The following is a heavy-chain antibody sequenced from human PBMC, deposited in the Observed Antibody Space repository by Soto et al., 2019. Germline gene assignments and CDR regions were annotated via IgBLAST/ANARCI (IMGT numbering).Heavy chain of an antibody. J-gene: IGHJ5*02. CDR2: INAGNGNT. CDR3: ARDGGVQARFDP. CDR1: GYTFTAYN. Sequence: QVQLVQSGAEVKEPGASVRVSCKAFGYTFTAYNIHWLRQAPGQGLEWMGWINAGNGNTRSSRKFQGRVIITRDTSATTAYLEVDSLRSEDTAIYYCARDGGVQARFDPWGQGTLVTVSS. D-gene: IGHD2-8*02. V-gene: IGHV1-3*01.